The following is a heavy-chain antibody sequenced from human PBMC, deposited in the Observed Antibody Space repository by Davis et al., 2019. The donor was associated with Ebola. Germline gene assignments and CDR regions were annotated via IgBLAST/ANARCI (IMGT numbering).Heavy chain of an antibody. CDR3: TKSSGGVTFDYMDA. J-gene: IGHJ6*03. V-gene: IGHV3-23*01. Sequence: PGGSLRLSCVVSGFDFTTYAMTWVRQAPGKGLEWVASLNFRGDEPFYAASVRGRFTISRDNSQKTLFLQMNTLRDDDSATYYCTKSSGGVTFDYMDAWGKGTVVTVS. D-gene: IGHD3-16*01. CDR1: GFDFTTYA. CDR2: LNFRGDEP.